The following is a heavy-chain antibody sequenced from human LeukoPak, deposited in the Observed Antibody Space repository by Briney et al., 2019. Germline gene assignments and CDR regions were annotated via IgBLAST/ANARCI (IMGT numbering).Heavy chain of an antibody. D-gene: IGHD6-6*01. J-gene: IGHJ2*01. CDR2: IYTSGST. Sequence: SETLSLTCTVSGGSIGSGSYYWSWIRQPAGKGLEWIGHIYTSGSTDYNPSLKSRVTISVDTSKNQFSLKLSSVTAADTAVHYCARGFRIGQLVHWYFDLWGRGTLVTVSS. CDR1: GGSIGSGSYY. V-gene: IGHV4-61*09. CDR3: ARGFRIGQLVHWYFDL.